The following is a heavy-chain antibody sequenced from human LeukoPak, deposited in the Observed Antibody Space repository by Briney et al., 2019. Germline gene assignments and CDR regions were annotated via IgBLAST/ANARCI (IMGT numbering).Heavy chain of an antibody. CDR3: ARDRESESDSEGDY. J-gene: IGHJ4*02. D-gene: IGHD4-11*01. CDR2: IKQGGSEI. Sequence: GGSLRLSCSASGFTFSRFWMSWVRQAPGKGLEYVALIKQGGSEIYHMDSVRGRFTISRDDATNSLYLQMNSLRVEDTALYYCARDRESESDSEGDYWGQGTLVPSPQ. V-gene: IGHV3-7*01. CDR1: GFTFSRFW.